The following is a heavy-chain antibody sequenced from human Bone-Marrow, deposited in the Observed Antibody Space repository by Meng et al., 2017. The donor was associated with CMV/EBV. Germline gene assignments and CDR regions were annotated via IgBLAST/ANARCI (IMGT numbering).Heavy chain of an antibody. D-gene: IGHD3-10*01. CDR1: GYTFTSYY. V-gene: IGHV1-46*01. Sequence: ASVKVSCKASGYTFTSYYMHWVRQAPGQGLEWMGRINPSGGSTSYAQKFQGRVTMTRDTSTSTVYTEPGSLRPEDTAVYYCARAPLSGSGRYLDYWGQGTLVTVSS. CDR3: ARAPLSGSGRYLDY. CDR2: INPSGGST. J-gene: IGHJ4*02.